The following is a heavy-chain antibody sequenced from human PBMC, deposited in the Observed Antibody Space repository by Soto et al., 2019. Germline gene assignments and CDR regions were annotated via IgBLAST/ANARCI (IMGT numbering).Heavy chain of an antibody. Sequence: QVQLQESGPGLVKPSQTLSLTCTVSGVSISSGGYYWRWIRQHPGKGLEWIGYIHHSGSTYYNPSLKSQVTISVDMSKNQFSLKLSSVTAADTAVYYCARGDSSGYYVYYGVDVWGQGTTVTVSS. CDR3: ARGDSSGYYVYYGVDV. CDR1: GVSISSGGYY. J-gene: IGHJ6*02. V-gene: IGHV4-31*01. CDR2: IHHSGST. D-gene: IGHD3-22*01.